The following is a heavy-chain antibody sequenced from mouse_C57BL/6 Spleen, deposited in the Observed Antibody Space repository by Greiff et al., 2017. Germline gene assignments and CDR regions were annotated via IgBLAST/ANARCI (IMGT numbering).Heavy chain of an antibody. V-gene: IGHV1-69*01. CDR2: IDPSDSYT. D-gene: IGHD2-1*01. Sequence: QVQLQQSGAELVMPGASVKLSCKASGYTFTSYWMHWVKQRPGQGLEWIGEIDPSDSYTNYNQKFKGKSTLTVDKSSSTAYMQLSRLTSEDSAVXYFAKRSRNFYAMDYWGQGTSVTVSS. J-gene: IGHJ4*01. CDR1: GYTFTSYW. CDR3: AKRSRNFYAMDY.